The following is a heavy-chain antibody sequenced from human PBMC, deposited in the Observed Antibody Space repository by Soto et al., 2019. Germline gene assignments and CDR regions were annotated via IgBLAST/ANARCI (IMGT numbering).Heavy chain of an antibody. V-gene: IGHV3-23*01. CDR1: GFTYSSYA. Sequence: GGSLRLSCAGSGFTYSSYAMSWVRQAPGKGLEWVSSISGGGGITYYPASVKGRFTISRDNSKNTMYLQMMSLRAEDTAVYYCAKQGGVTGVRTHLDYWGQGTLVTVSS. CDR3: AKQGGVTGVRTHLDY. J-gene: IGHJ4*02. CDR2: ISGGGGIT. D-gene: IGHD1-20*01.